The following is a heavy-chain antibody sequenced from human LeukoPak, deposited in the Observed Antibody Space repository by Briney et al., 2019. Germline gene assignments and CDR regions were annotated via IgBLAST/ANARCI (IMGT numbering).Heavy chain of an antibody. V-gene: IGHV1-69*13. CDR3: ARSDRYCSGGSCPKFYYYYGMDV. CDR2: IIPIFGTA. J-gene: IGHJ6*02. Sequence: SVKVSCKASGGTFSSYAISWVRQAPGQGLEWMGGIIPIFGTANYAQKFQGRVTITADESTSTAYMELSSLRSEDTAVYYCARSDRYCSGGSCPKFYYYYGMDVWGQGTTVTVSS. CDR1: GGTFSSYA. D-gene: IGHD2-15*01.